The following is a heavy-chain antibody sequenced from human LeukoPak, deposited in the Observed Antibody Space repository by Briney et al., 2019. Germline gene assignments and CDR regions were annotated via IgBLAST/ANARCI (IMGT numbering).Heavy chain of an antibody. CDR1: GYTFTSYD. Sequence: ASVKVSCKASGYTFTSYDINWVRQATGQGLEWMGWINPNSGGTNYAQKFQGWVTMTRDTSIRTAYMELSRLRSDDTAVYYCARGFQWLVRFDYWGQGTLVTVSS. V-gene: IGHV1-2*04. CDR2: INPNSGGT. CDR3: ARGFQWLVRFDY. D-gene: IGHD6-19*01. J-gene: IGHJ4*02.